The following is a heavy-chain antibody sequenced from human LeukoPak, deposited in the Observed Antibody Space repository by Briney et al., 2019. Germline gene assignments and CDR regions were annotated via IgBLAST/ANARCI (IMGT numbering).Heavy chain of an antibody. J-gene: IGHJ4*02. Sequence: SVKVSCKASGGTFSSYAISWVRQAPGQGLEWMGGIIPIFGTANYAQKFQGRVTITADESTSTAYMGLSSLRSEDTAVYYCAGRYSGTRYYFDYWGQGTLVTVSS. D-gene: IGHD1-26*01. CDR1: GGTFSSYA. CDR2: IIPIFGTA. V-gene: IGHV1-69*13. CDR3: AGRYSGTRYYFDY.